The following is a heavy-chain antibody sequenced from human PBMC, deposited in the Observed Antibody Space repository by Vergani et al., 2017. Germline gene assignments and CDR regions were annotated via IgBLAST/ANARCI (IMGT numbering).Heavy chain of an antibody. J-gene: IGHJ3*02. V-gene: IGHV3-23*04. CDR1: GFTFSSYG. D-gene: IGHD6-13*01. Sequence: VQLVESGGGVVQPGRSLRLSCAASGFTFSSYGMHWVRQAPGKGLEWVSAISGSGGSTYYADSVKGRFTISRDNSKNTLYLQMNSLRAEDTAVYYCATGYSSSWLYSFDIWGQGTMVTVSS. CDR2: ISGSGGST. CDR3: ATGYSSSWLYSFDI.